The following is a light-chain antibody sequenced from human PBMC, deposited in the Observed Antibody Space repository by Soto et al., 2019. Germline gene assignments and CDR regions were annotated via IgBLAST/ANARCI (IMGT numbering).Light chain of an antibody. CDR2: AAS. CDR1: QSIGSSY. CDR3: HQYGTAPIT. Sequence: VSTQSPSTLSVFPGAGATLSCPASQSIGSSYLVWFQRKAGQAPRLLMYAASNRATGIPDRFSGSGSGADFTLTISRLEPEDFAVYYCHQYGTAPITFGQGTRLEIK. V-gene: IGKV3-20*01. J-gene: IGKJ5*01.